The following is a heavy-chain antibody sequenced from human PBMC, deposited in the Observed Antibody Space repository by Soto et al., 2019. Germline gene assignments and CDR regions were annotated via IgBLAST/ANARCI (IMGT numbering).Heavy chain of an antibody. CDR2: ISGSGRTT. J-gene: IGHJ6*03. V-gene: IGHV3-23*01. CDR1: GFTFSTYA. Sequence: EVQLLESGGGLVQPGGSLRLSCATSGFTFSTYAMNWLRQAPGRGLECVSFISGSGRTTYYADSVKGRFTVSRDNSKNTLYLQINSLRAEDTALYYCAKFRGPSYSYYYMDVWGKGATVTVSS. CDR3: AKFRGPSYSYYYMDV. D-gene: IGHD3-16*01.